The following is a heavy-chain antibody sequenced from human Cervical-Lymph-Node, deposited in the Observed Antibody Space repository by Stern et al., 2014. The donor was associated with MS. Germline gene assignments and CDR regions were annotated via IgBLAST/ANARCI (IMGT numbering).Heavy chain of an antibody. CDR3: ALRRSYYVY. V-gene: IGHV1-69*01. CDR2: LIPFFGAT. D-gene: IGHD1-26*01. J-gene: IGHJ4*02. CDR1: GDTFSSYA. Sequence: VQLVESGSEVRKPGSSVRVSCKASGDTFSSYALSWVRQAPGQGLEWVGGLIPFFGATRYGQKFPGRVNITPEESTGTAFMELSRLTSEDTAIYYCALRRSYYVYWGQGTLVTVSS.